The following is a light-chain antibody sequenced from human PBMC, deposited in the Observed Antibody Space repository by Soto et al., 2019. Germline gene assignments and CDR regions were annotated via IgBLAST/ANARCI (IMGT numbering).Light chain of an antibody. CDR2: EVT. V-gene: IGLV2-14*01. J-gene: IGLJ2*01. Sequence: QSALTQPASVSGSPGQSITIACTGTSSDVGASNYVSWYQHHPGKAPKLMIYEVTNRPSGVSNRFSGSKSGNTASLTISGLQAEDEADYYCSSYRSTSTTHVVFGGGTKPPS. CDR3: SSYRSTSTTHVV. CDR1: SSDVGASNY.